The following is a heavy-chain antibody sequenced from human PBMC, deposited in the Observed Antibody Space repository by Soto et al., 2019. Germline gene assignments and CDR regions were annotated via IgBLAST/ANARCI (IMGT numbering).Heavy chain of an antibody. CDR3: AKERDNGADRYYFDY. CDR1: GFTVSHYY. J-gene: IGHJ4*02. V-gene: IGHV3-53*01. Sequence: PGGSLRLSCATSGFTVSHYYMTWVRQAPGKGLESVSVIYSGDSTYYADSVKGRFTISRDKSKKMLYLQMNNLRAEDTAVYFCAKERDNGADRYYFDYWGQGTLVTVSS. D-gene: IGHD2-8*01. CDR2: IYSGDST.